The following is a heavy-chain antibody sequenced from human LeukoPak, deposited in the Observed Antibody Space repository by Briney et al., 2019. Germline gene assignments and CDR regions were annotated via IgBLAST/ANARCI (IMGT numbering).Heavy chain of an antibody. CDR1: GYTFTSYD. J-gene: IGHJ4*02. V-gene: IGHV1-2*02. Sequence: ASVKVSCKASGYTFTSYDINWVRQATGQGLEWMGWINPNSGGTNYAQKFQGRVTMTRDTSISTAYMELSRLRSDDTAVYYCATYLDCSSTSCYSFDYWGQGTLVTVSS. D-gene: IGHD2-2*01. CDR2: INPNSGGT. CDR3: ATYLDCSSTSCYSFDY.